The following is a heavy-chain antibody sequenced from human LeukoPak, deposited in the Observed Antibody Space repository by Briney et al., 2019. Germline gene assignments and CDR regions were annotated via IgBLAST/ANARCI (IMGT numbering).Heavy chain of an antibody. V-gene: IGHV3-43*01. CDR2: ISWDGGST. Sequence: GSLRLSCAASGFTFDDYTMHWVRQAPGKGLEWVSLISWDGGSTYYADSVKGRFTISRDNSKNSLYLQMNSLRTEDTALYYCAKDRTLRFLEWLMDVWGKGTTVTVSS. D-gene: IGHD3-3*01. CDR3: AKDRTLRFLEWLMDV. CDR1: GFTFDDYT. J-gene: IGHJ6*04.